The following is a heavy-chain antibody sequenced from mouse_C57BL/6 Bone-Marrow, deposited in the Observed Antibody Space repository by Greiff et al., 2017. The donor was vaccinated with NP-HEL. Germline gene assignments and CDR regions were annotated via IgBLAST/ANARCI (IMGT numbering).Heavy chain of an antibody. CDR3: ARGGIYYDYGAY. CDR2: IDPSDSYT. D-gene: IGHD2-4*01. V-gene: IGHV1-69*01. J-gene: IGHJ3*01. Sequence: VKLQQPGAELVMPGASVKLSCKASGYTFTSYWMHWVKQRPGQGLEWIGEIDPSDSYTNYNQKFKGKSTLTVDKSSSTAYMQLSSLTSEDSAVYYCARGGIYYDYGAYWGQGTLVTVSA. CDR1: GYTFTSYW.